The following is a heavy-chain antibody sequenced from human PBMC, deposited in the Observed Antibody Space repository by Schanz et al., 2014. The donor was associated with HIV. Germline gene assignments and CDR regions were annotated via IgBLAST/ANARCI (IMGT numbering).Heavy chain of an antibody. V-gene: IGHV1-46*01. CDR1: GYTFTSYY. CDR3: ARGPDYSSASYKFDY. J-gene: IGHJ4*02. D-gene: IGHD4-4*01. Sequence: QVQLVQSGAEVKKPGASVKLSCKASGYTFTSYYMHWVRQAPGQGLEWMGGIIPIFGTANYAQKFQGRVTMSRNVPKNTAYMELRGLTSEDTAVYFCARGPDYSSASYKFDYWGQGTPVSVYS. CDR2: IIPIFGTA.